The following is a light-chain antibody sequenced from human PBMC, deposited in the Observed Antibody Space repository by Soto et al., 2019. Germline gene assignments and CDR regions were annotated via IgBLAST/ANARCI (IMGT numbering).Light chain of an antibody. CDR3: QQYTNWPIT. Sequence: ELVLTQSPATLSVSPGERATLSCRASQSIGSDYLAWYQQKPGQAPRLLIYGISARATGIPARFSGSESGTEFTLTIIILQSEEFALYYWQQYTNWPITFGQGTRLEIK. V-gene: IGKV3-15*01. J-gene: IGKJ5*01. CDR1: QSIGSD. CDR2: GIS.